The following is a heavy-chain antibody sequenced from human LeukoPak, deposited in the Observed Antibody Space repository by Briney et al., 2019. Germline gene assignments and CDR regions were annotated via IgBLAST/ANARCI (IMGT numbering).Heavy chain of an antibody. CDR2: IYYSGST. CDR3: ARGTTVTTPFDY. J-gene: IGHJ4*02. V-gene: IGHV4-59*01. Sequence: PSETLSLTCTVSGGSISSYYWSWIRQPPGKGLEWIGYIYYSGSTNYNPSLKSRVTISVDTSKNQFSLKLSSVTAADTAVYYRARGTTVTTPFDYWGQGTLVTVSS. CDR1: GGSISSYY. D-gene: IGHD4-17*01.